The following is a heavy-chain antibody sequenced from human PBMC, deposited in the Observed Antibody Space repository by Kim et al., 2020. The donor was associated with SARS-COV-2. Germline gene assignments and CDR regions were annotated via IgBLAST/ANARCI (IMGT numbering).Heavy chain of an antibody. CDR1: GFTFSSHV. V-gene: IGHV3-30*03. D-gene: IGHD1-26*01. CDR2: ISYDGSTQ. J-gene: IGHJ5*02. CDR3: ARNLMGNTELGP. Sequence: GGSLRLSCAASGFTFSSHVMHWVRQAPGKGLEWVSLISYDGSTQRYTDSVKGRFTVSRDNSKNILFLQMNSLRPEDTAVYYCARNLMGNTELGPWGQGTLVTVSS.